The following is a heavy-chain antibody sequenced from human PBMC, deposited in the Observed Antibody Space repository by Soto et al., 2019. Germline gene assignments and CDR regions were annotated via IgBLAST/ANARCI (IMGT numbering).Heavy chain of an antibody. CDR1: GDSVSSNSAA. V-gene: IGHV6-1*01. Sequence: PSQTLSLTCAISGDSVSSNSAAWNWIRQSPSRGLEWLGRTYYRSKWYNDYAVSVKSRITINPDTSKNQFSLQLNSVTPEDTAVYYCARDQIVLVPAAMGYYYYGMDVWGQGTTVTVSS. CDR3: ARDQIVLVPAAMGYYYYGMDV. CDR2: TYYRSKWYN. J-gene: IGHJ6*02. D-gene: IGHD2-2*01.